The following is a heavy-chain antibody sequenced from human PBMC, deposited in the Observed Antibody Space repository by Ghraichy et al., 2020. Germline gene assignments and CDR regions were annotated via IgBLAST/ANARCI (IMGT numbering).Heavy chain of an antibody. CDR2: ISGDGGST. CDR3: AKDIRYSYGWFVMDV. J-gene: IGHJ6*02. D-gene: IGHD5-18*01. CDR1: GFTFDDYA. Sequence: GTLNISCAASGFTFDDYAMHWVRQAPGKGLEWVSLISGDGGSTYYADSVKGRFTISRDNSKNSLYLQMNSLRTEDTALYYCAKDIRYSYGWFVMDVWGQGTTVTVSS. V-gene: IGHV3-43*02.